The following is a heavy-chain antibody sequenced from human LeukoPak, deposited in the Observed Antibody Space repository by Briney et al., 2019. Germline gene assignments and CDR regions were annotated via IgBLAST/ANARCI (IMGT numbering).Heavy chain of an antibody. CDR3: ARSLGANPPFDY. CDR2: ISAYNGNT. V-gene: IGHV1-18*01. Sequence: ASVKVSCKASGYTFTSYGISWVRQAPGQGLEWMGWISAYNGNTNYAQKLQGRVTLTTDTSTSTAYMELRSLGSDDTAVYYCARSLGANPPFDYWGQGTLVTVSS. CDR1: GYTFTSYG. D-gene: IGHD1-26*01. J-gene: IGHJ4*02.